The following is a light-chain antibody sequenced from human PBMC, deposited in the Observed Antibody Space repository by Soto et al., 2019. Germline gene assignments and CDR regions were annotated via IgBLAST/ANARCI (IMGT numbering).Light chain of an antibody. Sequence: DIQMTQSPSSVSASVGDRVTITCRASQDLTGWLTWYQQKPGKAPKVLIYIASRLQIGVPSRFSGRGSGTDFSLTISNLQPEDFATYFCQQSKTLPLTFGGGTKVEIK. V-gene: IGKV1-12*01. CDR2: IAS. CDR1: QDLTGW. J-gene: IGKJ4*01. CDR3: QQSKTLPLT.